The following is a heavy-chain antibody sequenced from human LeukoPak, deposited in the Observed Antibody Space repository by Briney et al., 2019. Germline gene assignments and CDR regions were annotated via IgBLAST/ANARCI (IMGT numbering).Heavy chain of an antibody. CDR3: ARDWRVAAAGFYDY. V-gene: IGHV3-53*01. J-gene: IGHJ4*02. CDR1: GFTVSSNY. CDR2: IYSGGST. Sequence: GGSLRLSCAASGFTVSSNYMSWVRQAPGKGLEWVSVIYSGGSTYYADSVKGRFTISRDNAKNSLYLQMNSLRAEDTAVYYCARDWRVAAAGFYDYWGQGTLVTVSS. D-gene: IGHD6-13*01.